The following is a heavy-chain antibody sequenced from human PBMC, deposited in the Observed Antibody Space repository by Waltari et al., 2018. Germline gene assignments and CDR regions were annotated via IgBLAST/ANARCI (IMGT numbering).Heavy chain of an antibody. CDR2: INAGNGNT. Sequence: QVQLVQSGAEVKKPGASVKVSCKASGYTFTSYAMHWVRQAPGQRLEWMGWINAGNGNTKYSQKFQGRVTITRDTFASTAYMELSSLRSEDTAVYYCARARRYCSSTSCPDRWFDPWGQGTLVTVSS. D-gene: IGHD2-2*01. CDR1: GYTFTSYA. V-gene: IGHV1-3*01. CDR3: ARARRYCSSTSCPDRWFDP. J-gene: IGHJ5*02.